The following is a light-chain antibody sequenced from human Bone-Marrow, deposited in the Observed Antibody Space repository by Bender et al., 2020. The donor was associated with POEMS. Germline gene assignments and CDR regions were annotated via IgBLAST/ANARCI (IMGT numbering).Light chain of an antibody. CDR1: SSGVGGYDW. Sequence: QSALTQPASVSGSPGQSITISCTGTSSGVGGYDWVSWYQQHPGKTPKVLIYDFSNRSSGVSNRFSGSKSGNTASLTISGLQAEDEAVYYCSSYTSRGTLYVVFGGGTRLTVL. CDR3: SSYTSRGTLYVV. J-gene: IGLJ2*01. V-gene: IGLV2-14*01. CDR2: DFS.